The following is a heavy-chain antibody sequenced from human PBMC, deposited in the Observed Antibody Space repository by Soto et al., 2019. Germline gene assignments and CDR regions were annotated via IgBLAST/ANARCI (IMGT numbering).Heavy chain of an antibody. Sequence: QVLLVQSGAEVKKPGSSVKVSCRASGGSVTTYSISWVRQAPGQGLEWMGGIISILGTTNYAQKFRGRVSISADESTSTVYMELSSLRYEDTATYYCVREFIEYSSQTSWFDPWGQGTLVTVSS. D-gene: IGHD3-22*01. J-gene: IGHJ5*02. CDR2: IISILGTT. CDR1: GGSVTTYS. CDR3: VREFIEYSSQTSWFDP. V-gene: IGHV1-69*01.